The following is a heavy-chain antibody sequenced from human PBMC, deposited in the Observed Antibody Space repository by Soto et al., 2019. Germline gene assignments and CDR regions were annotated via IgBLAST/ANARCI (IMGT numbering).Heavy chain of an antibody. D-gene: IGHD1-26*01. J-gene: IGHJ6*02. CDR3: TSNINSGSYYYYGMDV. V-gene: IGHV3-49*04. CDR1: GFTFGDYA. CDR2: IRSKAYGGTT. Sequence: PGGSLRLSCTPSGFTFGDYAMSWVRQAPGKGREWVGFIRSKAYGGTTEYAASVKGRFTISRDDSKSIAYLQMNSLKTEDTAVYYCTSNINSGSYYYYGMDVWGQGTTVTVSS.